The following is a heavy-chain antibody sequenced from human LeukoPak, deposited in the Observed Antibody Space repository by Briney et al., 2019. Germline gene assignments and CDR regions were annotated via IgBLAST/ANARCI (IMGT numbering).Heavy chain of an antibody. CDR2: IYHSGST. CDR1: GYSISSGYY. CDR3: AREVAVAGQAGWYFDL. V-gene: IGHV4-38-2*02. Sequence: SETLSLTCTVSGYSISSGYYWGWIRQPPGKGLEWIGSIYHSGSTYYNPSLKSRVTIPVDTSKNQFSLKLSSVTAADTAVYYCAREVAVAGQAGWYFDLWGRGTLVTVSS. J-gene: IGHJ2*01. D-gene: IGHD6-19*01.